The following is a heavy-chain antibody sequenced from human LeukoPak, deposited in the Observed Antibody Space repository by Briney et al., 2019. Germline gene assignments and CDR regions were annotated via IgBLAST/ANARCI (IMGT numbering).Heavy chain of an antibody. Sequence: ASVKVSCKASGYTFTNYGINWVRQAPGQGLEWMAWISAYNGDTNYAQNLQGRVTVTTETSTGTAYLELRNLRSDDTALYYCVRNRGYRDYVLAYWGQGTLVTVSS. CDR2: ISAYNGDT. D-gene: IGHD4-17*01. CDR3: VRNRGYRDYVLAY. J-gene: IGHJ4*02. V-gene: IGHV1-18*01. CDR1: GYTFTNYG.